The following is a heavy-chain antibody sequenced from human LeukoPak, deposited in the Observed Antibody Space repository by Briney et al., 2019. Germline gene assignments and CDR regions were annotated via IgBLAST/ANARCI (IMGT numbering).Heavy chain of an antibody. J-gene: IGHJ4*02. CDR2: ISAYNGDT. CDR1: GYTFSRYG. D-gene: IGHD3-22*01. CDR3: ARILYYDSSGPPDY. Sequence: ASVKVSCKASGYTFSRYGISWVRQAPGQGLEWMGWISAYNGDTNYAQRLQGRVTMTTDTSASTAYMELRSLRSDDTAVYYCARILYYDSSGPPDYWGQGTLVTVSS. V-gene: IGHV1-18*01.